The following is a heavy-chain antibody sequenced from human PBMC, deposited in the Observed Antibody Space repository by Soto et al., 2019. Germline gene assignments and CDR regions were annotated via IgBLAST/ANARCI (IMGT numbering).Heavy chain of an antibody. CDR3: AKDSARYFDWLLPYYFDY. D-gene: IGHD3-9*01. V-gene: IGHV3-30*18. CDR1: GFTFSSYG. CDR2: ISYDGSNK. Sequence: PGGSLRLSCAASGFTFSSYGMHWVRQAPGKGLEWVAVISYDGSNKYYADSVKGRFTISRDNSKNTLYLQMNSLRAEDTAVYYCAKDSARYFDWLLPYYFDYWGQGTLVTVSS. J-gene: IGHJ4*02.